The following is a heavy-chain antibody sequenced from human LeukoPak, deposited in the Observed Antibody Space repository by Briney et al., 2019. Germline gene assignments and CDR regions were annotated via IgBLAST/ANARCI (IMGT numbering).Heavy chain of an antibody. CDR1: GGSISSSSYY. D-gene: IGHD3-9*01. CDR2: IYYSGST. J-gene: IGHJ4*02. CDR3: ARGLRYFDWLEPPDY. V-gene: IGHV4-39*01. Sequence: PSETLSLTCTVSGGSISSSSYYWGWIRQPPGKGLEWIGSIYYSGSTYYNPSLKSRVTISVDTSKNQFSLKPSSVTAADTAVYYCARGLRYFDWLEPPDYWGQGTLVTVSS.